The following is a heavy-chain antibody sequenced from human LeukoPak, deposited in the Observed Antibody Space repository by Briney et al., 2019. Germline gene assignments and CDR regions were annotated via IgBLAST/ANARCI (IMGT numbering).Heavy chain of an antibody. CDR1: GGSISSSSYY. D-gene: IGHD3-3*01. Sequence: SETLSLXCTVSGGSISSSSYYWGWIRQPPGKGLEWIGSTYYSGSTYYNPSLKSRVTISVDTSKNQFSLKLSSVTAADTAVYYCARHDYLGYHDFWSGYFPDAFDIWGQGTMVTVSS. J-gene: IGHJ3*02. CDR2: TYYSGST. V-gene: IGHV4-39*01. CDR3: ARHDYLGYHDFWSGYFPDAFDI.